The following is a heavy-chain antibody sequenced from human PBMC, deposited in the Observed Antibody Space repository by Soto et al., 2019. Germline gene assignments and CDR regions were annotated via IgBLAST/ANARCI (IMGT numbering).Heavy chain of an antibody. CDR1: GFTFSSYA. CDR2: ISSNGGST. Sequence: PGGSLSLSCAASGFTFSSYAMHWVRQAPGKGLEYVSAISSNGGSTYYANSVKGRFTISRDNSKNTLYLQMNSLRAEDTAVYYCARDRIPRGMDVWGQGTKVTVSS. V-gene: IGHV3-64*01. J-gene: IGHJ6*01. CDR3: ARDRIPRGMDV.